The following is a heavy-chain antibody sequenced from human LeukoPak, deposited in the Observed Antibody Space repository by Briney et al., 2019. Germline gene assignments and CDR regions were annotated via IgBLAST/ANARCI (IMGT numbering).Heavy chain of an antibody. V-gene: IGHV3-21*01. CDR1: GFTFSSYS. CDR3: ARDPGAEHDAFDI. Sequence: SGGSLRLSCAASGFTFSSYSMNWVRQAPGKGLEWVSSISSSSSYIYYADSVKGRFTISRDNAKNSLYLQMNSLRAEDTAVYYCARDPGAEHDAFDIWGQGTMVTVSS. D-gene: IGHD6-19*01. CDR2: ISSSSSYI. J-gene: IGHJ3*02.